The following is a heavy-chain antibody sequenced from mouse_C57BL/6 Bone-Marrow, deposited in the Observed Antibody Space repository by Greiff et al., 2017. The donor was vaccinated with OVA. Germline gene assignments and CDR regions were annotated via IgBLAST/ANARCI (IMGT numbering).Heavy chain of an antibody. J-gene: IGHJ3*01. CDR1: GYTFTEYT. CDR2: FYPGSGSI. Sequence: QVQLQQSGAELVKPGASVKLSCKASGYTFTEYTIHWVKQRSGQGLEWIGWFYPGSGSIKYNEKFKDKATLTADKSSSTVYMERSRLTSEDSAVYFCARHEEKDYYDYDAPFAYWGQGTLVTVSA. V-gene: IGHV1-62-2*01. CDR3: ARHEEKDYYDYDAPFAY. D-gene: IGHD2-4*01.